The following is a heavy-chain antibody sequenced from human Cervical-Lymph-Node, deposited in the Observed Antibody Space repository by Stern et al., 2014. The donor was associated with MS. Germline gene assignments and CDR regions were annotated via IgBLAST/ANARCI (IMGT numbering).Heavy chain of an antibody. CDR3: ARARVRGLSRVGY. Sequence: VQLVESGGGLVQPGRSLRVSCAASGFTFGDYAMSWFRQTPGKGLEWVGFLRSKDFGGTTEYAASVKGRFAISRDDSKSIAYLQMNSLKTEDTAMYYCARARVRGLSRVGYWGQGTLVTVSS. CDR2: LRSKDFGGTT. D-gene: IGHD3-10*01. J-gene: IGHJ4*02. V-gene: IGHV3-49*03. CDR1: GFTFGDYA.